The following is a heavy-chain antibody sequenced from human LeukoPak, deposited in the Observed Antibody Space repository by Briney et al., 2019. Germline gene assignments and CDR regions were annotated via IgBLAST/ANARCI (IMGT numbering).Heavy chain of an antibody. D-gene: IGHD6-19*01. CDR3: AKKIFPCSGWYRKGMICGGVDY. Sequence: GGSLRLTCAASGFTFSTYAMHWVRQAPGKGLEWVSTISGSAESTYYADSVKGRFTISRDNSKNTLYLQMNSLRAEDTAVYYCAKKIFPCSGWYRKGMICGGVDYWGQGTLVTVSS. CDR2: ISGSAEST. V-gene: IGHV3-23*01. J-gene: IGHJ4*02. CDR1: GFTFSTYA.